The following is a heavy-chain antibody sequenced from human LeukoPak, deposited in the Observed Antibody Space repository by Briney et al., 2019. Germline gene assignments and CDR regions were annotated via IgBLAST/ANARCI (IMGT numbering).Heavy chain of an antibody. Sequence: ASVKVSCKASGYTFTGYYLNWVRQAPGQGLEWMGWINPNSGGTKYAQKFQGRVIMTRDTSISTVYMELSRLRSDDTAVYYCASQTFRGEYSYWGQGTLVTVSS. CDR3: ASQTFRGEYSY. CDR1: GYTFTGYY. J-gene: IGHJ4*02. CDR2: INPNSGGT. V-gene: IGHV1-2*02. D-gene: IGHD3-16*01.